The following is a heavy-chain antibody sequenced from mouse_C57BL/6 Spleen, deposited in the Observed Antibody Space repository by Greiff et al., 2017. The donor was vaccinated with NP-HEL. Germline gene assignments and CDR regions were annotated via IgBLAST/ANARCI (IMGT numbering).Heavy chain of an antibody. V-gene: IGHV1-26*01. J-gene: IGHJ4*01. CDR3: AKNPTYYDDDPYAMDY. CDR2: INPNNGGT. D-gene: IGHD2-4*01. Sequence: EVQLQQSGPELVKPGASVKISCKASGYTFTDYYMNWVKQSHGKSLEWIGDINPNNGGTSYNQKFKGKATLTVDKSSSTAYMELRSLTSEDSAVYYCAKNPTYYDDDPYAMDYWGQGTSVTVAS. CDR1: GYTFTDYY.